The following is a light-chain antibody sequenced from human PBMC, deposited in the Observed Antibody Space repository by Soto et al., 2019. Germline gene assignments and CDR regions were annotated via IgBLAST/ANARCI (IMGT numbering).Light chain of an antibody. CDR3: LQHNSYPLT. CDR2: ATS. J-gene: IGKJ1*01. CDR1: QGIRNA. Sequence: DLQMTQSPSSLSASVGDRVTITCRASQGIRNALDWYQQKPGKAPKRLIYATSTLQSGVPSRFSGSGSGTEFTLTISSLQPEDFATYSCLQHNSYPLTFGQGTKVEIK. V-gene: IGKV1-17*01.